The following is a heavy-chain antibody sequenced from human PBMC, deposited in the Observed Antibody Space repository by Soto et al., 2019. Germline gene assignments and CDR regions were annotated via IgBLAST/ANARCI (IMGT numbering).Heavy chain of an antibody. CDR2: IIPIFGTA. V-gene: IGHV1-69*12. D-gene: IGHD6-13*01. CDR1: GGTFSSYA. J-gene: IGHJ3*02. Sequence: QVQLVQSGAEVKKPGSSVKVSCKASGGTFSSYAISWVRQAPGQGLEWMGGIIPIFGTANYAQKFQGRVTITADESTSTAYMELSSLRSEDTAVYYCARDLEEQQRVLSSGAFDIWGQGTMVTVSS. CDR3: ARDLEEQQRVLSSGAFDI.